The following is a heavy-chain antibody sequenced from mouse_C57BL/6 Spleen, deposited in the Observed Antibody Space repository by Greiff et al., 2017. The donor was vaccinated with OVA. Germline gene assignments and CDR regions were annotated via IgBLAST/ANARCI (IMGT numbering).Heavy chain of an antibody. V-gene: IGHV5-17*01. CDR2: ISSGSSTI. J-gene: IGHJ3*01. CDR3: ARRESSGSFAY. D-gene: IGHD3-2*02. CDR1: GFIFSDYG. Sequence: EVKLMESGGGLVKPGGSLKLSCAASGFIFSDYGMHWVRQAPEKGLEWVAYISSGSSTIYYADTVKGRFTISRDNAKNTLFLQMTSLRSEDTAMYYCARRESSGSFAYWGQGTLVTVSA.